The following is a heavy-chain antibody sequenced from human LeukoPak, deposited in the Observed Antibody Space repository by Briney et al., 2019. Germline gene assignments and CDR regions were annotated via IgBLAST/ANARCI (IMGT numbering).Heavy chain of an antibody. CDR2: ISAYNGNT. CDR1: GYTFTSYG. J-gene: IGHJ5*02. CDR3: ARDGYGSGSLSWVDP. Sequence: ASVKVSCKASGYTFTSYGISWVRQAPGQGLEWMGWISAYNGNTNYAQKLQGRVTMTTDTSTSTAYMELRSLRSDDTAVYYCARDGYGSGSLSWVDPWGQGTMVTVSS. D-gene: IGHD3-10*01. V-gene: IGHV1-18*01.